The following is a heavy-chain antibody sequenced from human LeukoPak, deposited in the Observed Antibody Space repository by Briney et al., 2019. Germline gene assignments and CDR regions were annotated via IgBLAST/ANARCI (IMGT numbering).Heavy chain of an antibody. Sequence: GRSLTLACAASGFTFSSNGTHCVRHAPGKGLGWVAVISYEGSNKYYADSAEGRFPVTIDNTKYTLYLQISNLRAEDTAVYYCAKDVKVGAYYFDYWGQGTLVTVSS. CDR1: GFTFSSNG. D-gene: IGHD1-26*01. CDR3: AKDVKVGAYYFDY. CDR2: ISYEGSNK. V-gene: IGHV3-30*18. J-gene: IGHJ4*02.